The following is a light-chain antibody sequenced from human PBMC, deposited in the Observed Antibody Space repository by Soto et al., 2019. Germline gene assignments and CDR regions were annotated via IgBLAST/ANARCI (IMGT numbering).Light chain of an antibody. CDR2: AAS. CDR3: LQDHDDSWT. CDR1: PAIGSD. J-gene: IGKJ1*01. Sequence: ATQKTQSPSSLSASVGDRITITCPATPAIGSDLSWYQQKPGKAPTLLIYAASNLQSGVTSRFRGSRSGTEFTLTVSSLQPEDFATYYCLQDHDDSWTFGQGTKVDIK. V-gene: IGKV1-6*01.